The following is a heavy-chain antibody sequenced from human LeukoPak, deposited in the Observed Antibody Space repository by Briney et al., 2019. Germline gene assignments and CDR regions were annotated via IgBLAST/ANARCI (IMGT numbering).Heavy chain of an antibody. V-gene: IGHV3-23*01. J-gene: IGHJ4*02. D-gene: IGHD1-1*01. Sequence: GGSLRLSCAASGFIFSNAWMSWVRQAPGKGLEWVSAISGGGGSTFYADSVKGHFTISRDNFKSILYLQMNYLRAEDTAVYYCARMGSRPTDYNSFDYWGQGTLVTVSS. CDR1: GFIFSNAW. CDR3: ARMGSRPTDYNSFDY. CDR2: ISGGGGST.